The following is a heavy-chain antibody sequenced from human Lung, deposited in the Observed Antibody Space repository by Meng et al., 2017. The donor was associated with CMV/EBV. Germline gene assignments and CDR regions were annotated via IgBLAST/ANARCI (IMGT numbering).Heavy chain of an antibody. D-gene: IGHD4-23*01. Sequence: QVQLDTFGPGLGNPCTPLSVTCAISGGLVLRHGASWHWIRQSQSRGLEWLGRTYYRSKWYHEYAVSVKSRITISPDTPKNQFSLQLNSMTPEDTAVYYCARGINGGCGDWGQGTLVTVSS. V-gene: IGHV6-1*01. CDR1: GGLVLRHGAS. J-gene: IGHJ4*02. CDR3: ARGINGGCGD. CDR2: TYYRSKWYH.